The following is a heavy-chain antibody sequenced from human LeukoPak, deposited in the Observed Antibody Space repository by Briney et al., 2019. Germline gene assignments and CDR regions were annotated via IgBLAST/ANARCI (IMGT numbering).Heavy chain of an antibody. V-gene: IGHV4-59*01. Sequence: TSETLSLTCTVSGGSISSDSWSWIRQPPGKGLEWIGLIFYSGTTNYNPSLKSRVTMSVDTSKNQFSLKLSSVTAADTAVYYCAREPPDILTGPAPAPGAFNIWGQGTMVTVSS. D-gene: IGHD3-9*01. CDR2: IFYSGTT. CDR3: AREPPDILTGPAPAPGAFNI. J-gene: IGHJ3*02. CDR1: GGSISSDS.